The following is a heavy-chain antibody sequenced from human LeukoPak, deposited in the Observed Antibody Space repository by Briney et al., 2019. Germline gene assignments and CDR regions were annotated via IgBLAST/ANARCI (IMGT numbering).Heavy chain of an antibody. J-gene: IGHJ6*03. CDR1: GGSFSCYY. Sequence: PAETLSLTCAVYGGSFSCYYWSWIRQPPGKGLEWIGEINHRGSTNYNPSLKSRVTISVDTSKNQFSLKLSSVTAADTAVYYCARIRREPLSYYYYYYMDVWGKGTTVTVSS. CDR2: INHRGST. V-gene: IGHV4-34*01. D-gene: IGHD1-26*01. CDR3: ARIRREPLSYYYYYYMDV.